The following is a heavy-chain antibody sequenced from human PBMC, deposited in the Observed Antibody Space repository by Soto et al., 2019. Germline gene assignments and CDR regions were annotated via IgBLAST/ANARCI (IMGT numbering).Heavy chain of an antibody. V-gene: IGHV1-18*01. CDR2: ISAYNGNT. D-gene: IGHD2-21*02. CDR3: ARATYCGGDCYSLAPDY. Sequence: QVQLVQSGAEVKKPGASVEVSCKASGYTFTSYGISWVRQAPGQGLEWMGWISAYNGNTNYAQKLQGRVTMTTDTSTSTAYMELRSLRSDDTAVYYCARATYCGGDCYSLAPDYWGQGTLVTVSS. J-gene: IGHJ4*02. CDR1: GYTFTSYG.